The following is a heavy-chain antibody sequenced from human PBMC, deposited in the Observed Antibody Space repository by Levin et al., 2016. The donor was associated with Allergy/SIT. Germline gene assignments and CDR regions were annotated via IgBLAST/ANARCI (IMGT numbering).Heavy chain of an antibody. J-gene: IGHJ4*02. CDR3: ATSITGTTGDY. D-gene: IGHD1-7*01. V-gene: IGHV1-46*01. CDR2: INPSGGST. CDR1: GYTFTSYY. Sequence: ASVKVSCKASGYTFTSYYMHWVRQAPGQGLEWMGIINPSGGSTSYAQKFQGRVTMTRDTSTSTVYMELSSLRSEDTAVYYCATSITGTTGDYWGQGTLVTVSS.